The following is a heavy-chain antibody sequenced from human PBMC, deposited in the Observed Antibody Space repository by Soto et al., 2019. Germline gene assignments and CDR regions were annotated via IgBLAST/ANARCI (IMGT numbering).Heavy chain of an antibody. V-gene: IGHV1-18*01. J-gene: IGHJ6*02. D-gene: IGHD6-6*01. Sequence: QVQLVQSGAEVKKPGASVKVSCKASGYTFTSYGISWVRQAPGQGLEWMGWISAYNGNTNDAQKLQGRVTMTTDTSTSTAYMELRSLRADDTAVYYCARDLVRLDGSSYGMDVWGQGTTVTVSS. CDR1: GYTFTSYG. CDR3: ARDLVRLDGSSYGMDV. CDR2: ISAYNGNT.